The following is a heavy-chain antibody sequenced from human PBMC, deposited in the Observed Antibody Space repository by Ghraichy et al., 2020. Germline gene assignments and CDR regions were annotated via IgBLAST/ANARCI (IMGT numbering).Heavy chain of an antibody. J-gene: IGHJ5*02. CDR3: ARERVGSAYNWFDP. CDR2: IYHSGTT. CDR1: GGSISSGGYY. Sequence: SETLSLTCTVSGGSISSGGYYWTWIRQHPGKSLEWIGNIYHSGTTDYNPSLKSRLIISVDTSQNQFSLSLSSVTAADTANYYCARERVGSAYNWFDPWGQGIQVTVSS. V-gene: IGHV4-31*03. D-gene: IGHD1-26*01.